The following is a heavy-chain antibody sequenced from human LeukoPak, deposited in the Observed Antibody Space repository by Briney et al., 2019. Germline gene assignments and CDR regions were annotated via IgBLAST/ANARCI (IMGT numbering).Heavy chain of an antibody. Sequence: GASVKVSCKASGYTFTGYYMHWVRQAPGQRLEWVGWINAGNGNTKYSQKFQGRVTITRDTSASTAYMELSSLRSEDTAVYYCARLIRYFDWLSLGYWGQGTLVTVSS. CDR2: INAGNGNT. CDR1: GYTFTGYY. D-gene: IGHD3-9*01. J-gene: IGHJ4*02. CDR3: ARLIRYFDWLSLGY. V-gene: IGHV1-3*01.